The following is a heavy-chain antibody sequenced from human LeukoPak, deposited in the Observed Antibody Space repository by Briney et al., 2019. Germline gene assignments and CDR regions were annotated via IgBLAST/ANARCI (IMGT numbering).Heavy chain of an antibody. D-gene: IGHD6-19*01. CDR2: IYYSGST. CDR1: GGSISSGSYY. V-gene: IGHV4-61*10. Sequence: SETLSLTCTVSGGSISSGSYYWSWIRQPAGKGLEWIGYIYYSGSTNYNPSLKSRVTISVDTSKNQFSLKLSSVTAADTAVYYCARDPSGWYDYWGQGTLVTVSS. J-gene: IGHJ4*02. CDR3: ARDPSGWYDY.